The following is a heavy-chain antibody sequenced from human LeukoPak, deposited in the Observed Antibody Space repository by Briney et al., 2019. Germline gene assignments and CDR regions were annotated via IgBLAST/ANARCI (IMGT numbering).Heavy chain of an antibody. D-gene: IGHD6-13*01. V-gene: IGHV1-2*02. Sequence: ASVKVSCKASGYTFTGYYMHWVRQAPGQGLEWMGWINPNSGGTNYAQKFQGRVTMTRDTSISTACMELSRLRSDDTAVYYCASIAAAGNEYFDYWGQGTLVTVSS. CDR3: ASIAAAGNEYFDY. J-gene: IGHJ4*02. CDR1: GYTFTGYY. CDR2: INPNSGGT.